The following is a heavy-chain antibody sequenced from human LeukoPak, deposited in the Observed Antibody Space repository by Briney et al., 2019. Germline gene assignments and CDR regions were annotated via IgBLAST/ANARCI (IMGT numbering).Heavy chain of an antibody. CDR2: INSSGSNI. J-gene: IGHJ4*02. Sequence: GGSLRLSCAACGFTFSSYEMNWVRQAPGKGREGVTYINSSGSNILYADSVKGLFTISRDNAKNTLYLQMNSLRAEDTAVYYCAINGVTMVRGVIGLAFDYWGQGTLVTVSS. D-gene: IGHD3-10*01. V-gene: IGHV3-48*03. CDR3: AINGVTMVRGVIGLAFDY. CDR1: GFTFSSYE.